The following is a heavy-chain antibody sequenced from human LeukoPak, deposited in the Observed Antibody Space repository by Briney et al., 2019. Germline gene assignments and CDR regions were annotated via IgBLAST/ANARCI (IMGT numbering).Heavy chain of an antibody. Sequence: GGSLRLSCAASGFTFSDYYMSWIRQAPGKGLEWVSYISSSRSDTKYADSVKGRFTISRGNAKNSLYLQMNSLRAEDTAVYYCARDRLWEVGATPYFAYWGQGTLVTVSS. CDR3: ARDRLWEVGATPYFAY. D-gene: IGHD1-26*01. CDR2: ISSSRSDT. V-gene: IGHV3-11*05. J-gene: IGHJ4*02. CDR1: GFTFSDYY.